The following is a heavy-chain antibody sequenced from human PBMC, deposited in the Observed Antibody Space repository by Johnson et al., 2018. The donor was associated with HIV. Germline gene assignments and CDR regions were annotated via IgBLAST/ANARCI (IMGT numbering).Heavy chain of an antibody. J-gene: IGHJ3*02. CDR2: ISYDGSNK. Sequence: QVQLVESGGGLVQPGGSLRLSCAASGFTVSSNYMSWVRQAPGKGLEWVAVISYDGSNKYYADSVKGRLPISRDNSKNTLYLQMNSLRAEDTAVYYCARRGLGINYAFDIWGQGTMVTVSS. CDR3: ARRGLGINYAFDI. V-gene: IGHV3-30*03. D-gene: IGHD1-14*01. CDR1: GFTVSSNY.